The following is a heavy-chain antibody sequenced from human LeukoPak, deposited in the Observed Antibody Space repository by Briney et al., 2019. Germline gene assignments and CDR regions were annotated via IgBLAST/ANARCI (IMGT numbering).Heavy chain of an antibody. CDR1: GFTFSSSA. D-gene: IGHD6-13*01. J-gene: IGHJ4*02. Sequence: GGSLRLSCAASGFTFSSSAMHWVRQAPGKGLEWVAVISYDGSNKYYADSVKGRFTISRDNSKNTLYLQMNSLRAEDTAVYYCARDRDGGKYSSSWYSHSGLDYWGQGTLVTVSS. CDR3: ARDRDGGKYSSSWYSHSGLDY. V-gene: IGHV3-30-3*01. CDR2: ISYDGSNK.